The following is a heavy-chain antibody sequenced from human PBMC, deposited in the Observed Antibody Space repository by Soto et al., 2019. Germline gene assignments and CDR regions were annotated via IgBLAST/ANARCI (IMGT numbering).Heavy chain of an antibody. Sequence: SETLSLTCTVSGGSISSYYWSWIRQPPGKGLEWIGYIFYSGSTTYNPSLKSRVTISVDTSKNQFSLKLSSVTAADTAVYYCARDRSAAGPVYGMDVWGQGTTVTVSS. CDR1: GGSISSYY. V-gene: IGHV4-59*01. CDR3: ARDRSAAGPVYGMDV. J-gene: IGHJ6*02. D-gene: IGHD6-13*01. CDR2: IFYSGST.